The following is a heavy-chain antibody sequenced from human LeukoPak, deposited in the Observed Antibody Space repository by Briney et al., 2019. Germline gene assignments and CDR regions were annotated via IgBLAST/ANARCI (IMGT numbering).Heavy chain of an antibody. J-gene: IGHJ4*02. V-gene: IGHV4-34*01. CDR3: ARGSDTAAGLY. D-gene: IGHD6-13*01. CDR2: INHSGST. Sequence: SETLSLTCTVSGGSISSFYWSWIRQPPGKGLEWIGEINHSGSTNYNPSLKSRVSILVVSSKNQFSLKVSSVTAADTAVYYCARGSDTAAGLYWGQGTLVTVSS. CDR1: GGSISSFY.